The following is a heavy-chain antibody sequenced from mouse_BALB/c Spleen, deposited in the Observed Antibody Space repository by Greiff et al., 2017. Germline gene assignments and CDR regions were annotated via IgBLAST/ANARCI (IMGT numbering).Heavy chain of an antibody. D-gene: IGHD2-3*01. V-gene: IGHV7-3*02. CDR3: ARDGGYETSYFDY. CDR2: IRNKANGYTT. CDR1: GFTFTDYY. J-gene: IGHJ2*01. Sequence: EVKLVESGGGLVQPGGSLRLSCATSGFTFTDYYMSWVRQPPGKALEWLGFIRNKANGYTTEYSASVKGRFTISRDNSQSILYLQMNTLRAEDSATYYCARDGGYETSYFDYWGQGTTLTVSS.